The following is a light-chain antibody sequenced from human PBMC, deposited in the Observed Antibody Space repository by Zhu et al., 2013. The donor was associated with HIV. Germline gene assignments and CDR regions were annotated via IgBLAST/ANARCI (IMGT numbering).Light chain of an antibody. Sequence: SYELTQPPSVSVSPGQTASISCSGDKLGDRYVCWYQQKPGQSPVLVIFQDTKRPSGIPDRFSGSNSGNTATLTISGTQVVDEADYYCQAWDSTNTVFGGGTRVSVL. CDR3: QAWDSTNTV. CDR1: KLGDRY. V-gene: IGLV3-1*01. CDR2: QDT. J-gene: IGLJ1*01.